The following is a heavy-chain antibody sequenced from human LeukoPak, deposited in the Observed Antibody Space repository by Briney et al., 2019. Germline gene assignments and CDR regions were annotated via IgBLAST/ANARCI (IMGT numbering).Heavy chain of an antibody. Sequence: ASVKVSCKASGYTFTGYYMHWVRQAPGQGLEWMGWINPNSGGTNYAQKFQGRVTMTRDTSISTAYMELSRLRSDDTAVYYCARVRDNYYGMDVRGQGTTVTVSS. CDR3: ARVRDNYYGMDV. J-gene: IGHJ6*02. CDR2: INPNSGGT. D-gene: IGHD3-10*01. CDR1: GYTFTGYY. V-gene: IGHV1-2*02.